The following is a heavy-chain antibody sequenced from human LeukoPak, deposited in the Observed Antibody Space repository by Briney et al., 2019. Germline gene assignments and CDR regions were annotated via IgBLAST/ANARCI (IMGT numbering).Heavy chain of an antibody. Sequence: SETLSLTCTVSGGSISSGSYYWSWIRQPPGKGLEWIGYIYYSGSTNYNPSLKSRVTISVDTSKNQFSLKLSSVTAADTAVYYCARGEAVAGKNFDYWGQGTLVTVSS. CDR1: GGSISSGSYY. CDR3: ARGEAVAGKNFDY. J-gene: IGHJ4*02. D-gene: IGHD6-19*01. CDR2: IYYSGST. V-gene: IGHV4-61*01.